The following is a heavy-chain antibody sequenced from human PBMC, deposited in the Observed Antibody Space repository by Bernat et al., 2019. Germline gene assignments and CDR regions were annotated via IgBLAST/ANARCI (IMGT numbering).Heavy chain of an antibody. CDR1: GGTFSSYA. J-gene: IGHJ4*02. V-gene: IGHV1-69*06. Sequence: QVQLVQSGAEVKKPGSSVKVSCKASGGTFSSYAISWVRQAPGQGLEWMGGIIPIFGTANYAQKFQGGVTITADKSTSTAYMELSSLRSEDTAVYYCAIDGAGYCSGGSCYGLYWGQGTLVTVSS. CDR3: AIDGAGYCSGGSCYGLY. CDR2: IIPIFGTA. D-gene: IGHD2-15*01.